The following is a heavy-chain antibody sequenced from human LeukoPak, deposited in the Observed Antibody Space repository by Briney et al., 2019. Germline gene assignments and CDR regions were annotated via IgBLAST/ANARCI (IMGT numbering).Heavy chain of an antibody. CDR1: GYSFTSYW. CDR3: AKLSGDYARDAFDI. J-gene: IGHJ3*02. V-gene: IGHV5-51*01. D-gene: IGHD4-17*01. CDR2: IYPGDSNT. Sequence: GESPKISCKGSGYSFTSYWIGWVRQMPGKGREWMAIIYPGDSNTRYGPSMQGHVTISADKSITTAYLQWSSLKASDTAMYFCAKLSGDYARDAFDIWGQGTMVTVSS.